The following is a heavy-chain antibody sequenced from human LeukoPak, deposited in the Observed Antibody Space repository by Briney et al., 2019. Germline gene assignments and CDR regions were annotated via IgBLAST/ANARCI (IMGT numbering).Heavy chain of an antibody. Sequence: PSETLSLTCTVSGGSVSSGSYYWSWIRQPPGKGLEWIGYIYYSGSTNYNPSLKSRVAISVDTSKNQFSLKLGSVTAADTAVYYCARSYCSSTSCYFGGDWFDPWGQGTLVTVSS. J-gene: IGHJ5*02. CDR3: ARSYCSSTSCYFGGDWFDP. CDR1: GGSVSSGSYY. D-gene: IGHD2-2*01. V-gene: IGHV4-61*01. CDR2: IYYSGST.